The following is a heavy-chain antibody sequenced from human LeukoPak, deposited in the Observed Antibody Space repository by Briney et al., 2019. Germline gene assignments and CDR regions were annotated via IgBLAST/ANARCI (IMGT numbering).Heavy chain of an antibody. Sequence: ASVKVSCKASGYTFTSHGISWVRQAPGQGLEWMGWISAYNGNTNYAQNLQGRGTMTTDTSTSTAYMELRSLRSDDTAVYYCASNPLYYDSSGYLSWGQGTLVTVSS. J-gene: IGHJ5*02. CDR1: GYTFTSHG. D-gene: IGHD3-22*01. CDR3: ASNPLYYDSSGYLS. CDR2: ISAYNGNT. V-gene: IGHV1-18*01.